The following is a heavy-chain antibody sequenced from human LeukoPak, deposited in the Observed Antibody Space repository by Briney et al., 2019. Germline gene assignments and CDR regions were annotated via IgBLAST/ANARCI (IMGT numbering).Heavy chain of an antibody. CDR1: GFTFSSYA. CDR3: ARVDCSGGTCYPRYYYYNSMDV. D-gene: IGHD2-15*01. J-gene: IGHJ6*02. CDR2: ISYDGSNK. Sequence: PGGSLRLSCAASGFTFSSYAMHWVRQAPGKGLEWVAVISYDGSNKYYADSVKGRFTISRDNSKNTLYLQMNSLRAEDTAVYYCARVDCSGGTCYPRYYYYNSMDVWGQGTTVTVSS. V-gene: IGHV3-30-3*01.